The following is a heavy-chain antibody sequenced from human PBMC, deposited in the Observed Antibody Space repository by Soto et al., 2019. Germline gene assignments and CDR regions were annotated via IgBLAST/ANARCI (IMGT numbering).Heavy chain of an antibody. CDR1: GFTFNDYA. CDR3: SRGTYYPQGSGLHADY. V-gene: IGHV3-30*03. D-gene: IGHD2-15*01. CDR2: ISSDGHHQ. Sequence: PGGSLRLSCTTSGFTFNDYAMYWVRQAPGQGLEWVAMISSDGHHQFYVDNLRGRFTVSRDNSKNTLFLQMNSLRPEDTAVYYCSRGTYYPQGSGLHADYWGPGTVVTVSS. J-gene: IGHJ4*02.